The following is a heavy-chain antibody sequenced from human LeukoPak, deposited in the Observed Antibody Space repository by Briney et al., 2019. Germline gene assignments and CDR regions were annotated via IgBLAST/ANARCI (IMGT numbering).Heavy chain of an antibody. V-gene: IGHV3-74*01. CDR3: ARIGYSSSSFDF. J-gene: IGHJ4*02. CDR1: GFTFSTYW. Sequence: PGGSLRLSCAASGFTFSTYWMHWVRQAPGKGLVWVSRVNPDGSGTDYADSVKGRFTISRDNAKNTLFLQMNSLRAEDAAVYYCARIGYSSSSFDFWGQGTLVTVSS. D-gene: IGHD6-6*01. CDR2: VNPDGSGT.